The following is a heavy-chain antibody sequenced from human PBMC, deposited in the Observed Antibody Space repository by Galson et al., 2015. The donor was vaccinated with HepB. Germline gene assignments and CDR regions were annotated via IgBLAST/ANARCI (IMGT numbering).Heavy chain of an antibody. Sequence: SLRLSCAASGFTFSSYAMHWVRQAPGKGLEWVAVISYDGSNKYYADSVKGRFTISRDNSKNTLYLQMNSLRAENTAVYYCARPLGATTSYDAFDIWGQGTMVTVSS. CDR1: GFTFSSYA. J-gene: IGHJ3*02. V-gene: IGHV3-30*04. CDR2: ISYDGSNK. D-gene: IGHD1-26*01. CDR3: ARPLGATTSYDAFDI.